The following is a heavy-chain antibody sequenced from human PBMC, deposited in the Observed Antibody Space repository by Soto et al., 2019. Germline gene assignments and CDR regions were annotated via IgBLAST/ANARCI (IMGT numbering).Heavy chain of an antibody. V-gene: IGHV3-33*01. J-gene: IGHJ4*02. CDR3: ARGGKWELLLRL. CDR1: GFSFSDDG. D-gene: IGHD1-26*01. CDR2: IWYDGSVT. Sequence: QVQLVESGGGVVRPGTSLRLSCEGSGFSFSDDGMKWVRQAPGKGLEWVAVIWYDGSVTHYADSVKGRFTISRDISKNTLYLQMNSLRVEDTAVYFCARGGKWELLLRLWGQGTLVTVSS.